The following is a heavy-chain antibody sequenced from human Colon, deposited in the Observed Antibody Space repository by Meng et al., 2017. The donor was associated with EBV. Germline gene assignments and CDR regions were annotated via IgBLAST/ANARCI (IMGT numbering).Heavy chain of an antibody. CDR3: VRGKQDAWELLAY. D-gene: IGHD1-26*01. CDR1: GVSTSRHIR. J-gene: IGHJ4*02. CDR2: IDDSGST. Sequence: QEPCLSRLRPPGHLSLTCGASGVSTSRHIRWIWARQPPGKGLEWIGDIDDSGSTNYNPSLNSRISISLEKSKNHFSLKVNSVTAADTAVYYCVRGKQDAWELLAYWGQGALVTVSS. V-gene: IGHV4-4*03.